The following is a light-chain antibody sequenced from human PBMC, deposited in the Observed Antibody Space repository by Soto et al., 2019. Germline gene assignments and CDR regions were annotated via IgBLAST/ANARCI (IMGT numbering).Light chain of an antibody. CDR1: QDISKW. CDR2: DAS. CDR3: QQYDSFPWT. V-gene: IGKV1-5*01. J-gene: IGKJ1*01. Sequence: DIQMTQSPSTLSASVGDRVAITCRASQDISKWLAWYQQKPGKPPKLLIYDASGLDSGVPSRFSGSGYGTGFTLTISGXQPEDFATFYCQQYDSFPWTFGPGTKVDIK.